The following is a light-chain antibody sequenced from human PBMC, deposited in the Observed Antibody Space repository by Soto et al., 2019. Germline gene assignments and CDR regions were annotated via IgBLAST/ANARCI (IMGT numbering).Light chain of an antibody. V-gene: IGKV1-33*01. CDR3: QQYDNLPYT. Sequence: DIQMTQSPSSLSASVGDRVTITCQASQDISRYLTWHQQKPGEAPRLLIHEASNLATGVPSRFSGNGSGTYFAFPISSLQPEDIATYYCQQYDNLPYTFGQGTKLEIK. CDR1: QDISRY. CDR2: EAS. J-gene: IGKJ2*01.